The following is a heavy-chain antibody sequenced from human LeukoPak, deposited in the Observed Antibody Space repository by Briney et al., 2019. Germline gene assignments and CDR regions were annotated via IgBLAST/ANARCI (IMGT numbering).Heavy chain of an antibody. V-gene: IGHV3-53*01. CDR2: IYSGGST. D-gene: IGHD5-18*01. CDR3: AREGYSYGGPPDY. J-gene: IGHJ4*02. Sequence: GGSLRLSCAASGFTVSSNYMSWVRQAPGKGLGWVSVIYSGGSTYYADSVKGRFTISRDNSKNTLYLQMNSLRAEDTAVYYCAREGYSYGGPPDYWGQGTLVTVSS. CDR1: GFTVSSNY.